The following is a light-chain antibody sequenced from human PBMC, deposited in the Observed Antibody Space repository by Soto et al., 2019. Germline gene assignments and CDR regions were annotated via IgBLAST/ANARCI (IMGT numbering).Light chain of an antibody. CDR2: LNSDGSH. CDR1: SGHSSYA. J-gene: IGLJ3*02. CDR3: QTWDTGIL. V-gene: IGLV4-69*01. Sequence: QLVLTQSPSASASLGASVKLTCTLSSGHSSYAIAWHQQQPEKGPRYLMKLNSDGSHNKGDGIPDRFSGSSSGAERYLTISSLQSEDEADYYCQTWDTGILCGGGTKLTVL.